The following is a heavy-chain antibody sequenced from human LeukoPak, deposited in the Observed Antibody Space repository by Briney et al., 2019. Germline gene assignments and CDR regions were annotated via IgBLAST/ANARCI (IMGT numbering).Heavy chain of an antibody. V-gene: IGHV3-30*02. Sequence: GGSLRLSGAASGFTFNSYGMHWVRQAPGKGLDWVAFIRYDGSIKHYADSVKGRFTISRDNSKNTLFLQMNGLRPEDTAVYYCGKGSSTSGCPDYWGQGTLVTVSS. D-gene: IGHD6-19*01. CDR3: GKGSSTSGCPDY. J-gene: IGHJ4*02. CDR2: IRYDGSIK. CDR1: GFTFNSYG.